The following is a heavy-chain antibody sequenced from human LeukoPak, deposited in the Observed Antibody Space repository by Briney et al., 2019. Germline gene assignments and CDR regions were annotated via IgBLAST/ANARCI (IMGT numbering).Heavy chain of an antibody. CDR2: IIPIFGTA. CDR1: GYTFTSYA. D-gene: IGHD3-10*01. Sequence: SVKVSCKASGYTFTSYAMHWVRQAPGQGLEWMGGIIPIFGTANYAQKFQGRVTITADESTSTAYMELSSLRSEDTAVYYCARVTMVRGVPYYFDYWGQGTLVTVSS. CDR3: ARVTMVRGVPYYFDY. V-gene: IGHV1-69*13. J-gene: IGHJ4*02.